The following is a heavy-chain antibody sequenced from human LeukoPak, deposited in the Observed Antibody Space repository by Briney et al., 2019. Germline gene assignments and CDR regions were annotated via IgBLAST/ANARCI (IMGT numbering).Heavy chain of an antibody. J-gene: IGHJ5*02. V-gene: IGHV4-59*01. D-gene: IGHD1-1*01. CDR3: ARAYDFWFDP. CDR1: GGSISSYY. CDR2: IYYSGST. Sequence: SETLSLTCTVSGGSISSYYWSWIRQPPGKGLEWIGYIYYSGSTNYNPSLKSRVTISVNTSKNQFSLKLSSVTAADTAVYYCARAYDFWFDPWGQGTLVTVSS.